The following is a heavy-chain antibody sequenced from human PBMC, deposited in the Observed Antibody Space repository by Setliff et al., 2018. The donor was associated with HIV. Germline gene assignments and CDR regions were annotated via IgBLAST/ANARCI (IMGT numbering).Heavy chain of an antibody. D-gene: IGHD3-10*01. CDR1: GGFISSSSYY. J-gene: IGHJ4*02. CDR2: IFNDGRT. CDR3: ARHFPSISLFFGDPGPFDR. Sequence: KSSETLSLTCTVSGGFISSSSYYWGWIRQPPGKGLEWIGSIFNDGRTYYNPSLKSRITIPMDTSTNQFSLKLSSVTAADTAVYFCARHFPSISLFFGDPGPFDRWGQGALVTVSS. V-gene: IGHV4-39*01.